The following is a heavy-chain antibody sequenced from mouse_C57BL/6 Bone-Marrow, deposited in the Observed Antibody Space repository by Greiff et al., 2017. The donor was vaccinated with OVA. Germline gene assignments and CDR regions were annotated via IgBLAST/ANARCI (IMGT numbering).Heavy chain of an antibody. V-gene: IGHV1-67*01. CDR2: ISTYYGDA. Sequence: VQGVESGPELVRPGVSVKISCKGSGYTFTDYAMHWVKQSHAKSLEWIGVISTYYGDASYNQKFKDKATMTVDKSSSTAYMELARLTSEDSAVYYCARGGYSPDYFDYWGQGTTLTVSS. J-gene: IGHJ2*01. CDR3: ARGGYSPDYFDY. D-gene: IGHD2-3*01. CDR1: GYTFTDYA.